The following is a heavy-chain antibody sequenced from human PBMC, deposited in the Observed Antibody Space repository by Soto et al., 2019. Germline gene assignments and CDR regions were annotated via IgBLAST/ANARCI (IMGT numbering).Heavy chain of an antibody. CDR1: GYTFTGYY. J-gene: IGHJ6*02. CDR3: ASPTAEEEGTVTYTRGYYYYGMDV. V-gene: IGHV1-2*02. CDR2: INPNSGGT. D-gene: IGHD4-17*01. Sequence: GASVKVSCKASGYTFTGYYMHWVRQAPGQGLEWMGWINPNSGGTNYAQKFQGRVTMTRDTSISTAYMELSRLRSDDTAVYYCASPTAEEEGTVTYTRGYYYYGMDVWGQGTTVTVSS.